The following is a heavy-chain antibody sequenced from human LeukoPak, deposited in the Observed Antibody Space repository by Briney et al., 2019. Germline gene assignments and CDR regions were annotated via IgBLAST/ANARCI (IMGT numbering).Heavy chain of an antibody. CDR1: GFTFSSYG. CDR3: ARVGYDSSGYEGYYFDY. J-gene: IGHJ4*02. Sequence: GGSLRLSCAASGFTFSSYGMHWVRQAPGKGLEWEAVIWYDGSNKYYADSVKGRFTISRDNSKNTLYLQMNSLRAEDTAVYYCARVGYDSSGYEGYYFDYWGQGTLVTVSS. V-gene: IGHV3-33*01. CDR2: IWYDGSNK. D-gene: IGHD3-22*01.